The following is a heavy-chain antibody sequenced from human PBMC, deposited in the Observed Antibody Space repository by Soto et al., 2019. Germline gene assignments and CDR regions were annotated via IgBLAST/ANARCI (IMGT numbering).Heavy chain of an antibody. Sequence: ASVKVSCKASGGTFSSYAISWVRQAPGQGLEWMGGIIPIFGTANYAQKFQGRVTITADKSTSTAYMELSSLRSEDTAVYYCARGCGGGSCNYYGMDVWGQGTTVTVSS. CDR1: GGTFSSYA. D-gene: IGHD2-15*01. V-gene: IGHV1-69*06. J-gene: IGHJ6*02. CDR2: IIPIFGTA. CDR3: ARGCGGGSCNYYGMDV.